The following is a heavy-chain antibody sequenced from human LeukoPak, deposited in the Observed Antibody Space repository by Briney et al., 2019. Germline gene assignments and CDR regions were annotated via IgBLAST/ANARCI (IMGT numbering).Heavy chain of an antibody. Sequence: SETLSLTCTVSGGSISSSSYYWGWIRQPPGKGVEWIGSIYYSGSTYYNPSLKSRVTISVDTSKNQFSLKLSSVAAADTAVHYCARLERGDYKRNWFDPWGQGTLVTVSS. CDR2: IYYSGST. CDR3: ARLERGDYKRNWFDP. V-gene: IGHV4-39*01. J-gene: IGHJ5*02. CDR1: GGSISSSSYY. D-gene: IGHD4-11*01.